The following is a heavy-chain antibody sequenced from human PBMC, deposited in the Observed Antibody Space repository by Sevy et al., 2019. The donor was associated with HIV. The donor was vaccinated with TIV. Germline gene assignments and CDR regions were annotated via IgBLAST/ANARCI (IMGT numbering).Heavy chain of an antibody. J-gene: IGHJ4*02. CDR1: GFTFRSYG. V-gene: IGHV3-33*01. D-gene: IGHD2-8*01. CDR2: IWDNGSKK. Sequence: GGSLRLSCAASGFTFRSYGMHWVRQAPGKGLEWVAVIWDNGSKKYYADSVKGRFTISRDNSKNTSYLQMNSLRAEDTAVYYCARGGYCTNNVCYGSIDYWGRGTLVTVSS. CDR3: ARGGYCTNNVCYGSIDY.